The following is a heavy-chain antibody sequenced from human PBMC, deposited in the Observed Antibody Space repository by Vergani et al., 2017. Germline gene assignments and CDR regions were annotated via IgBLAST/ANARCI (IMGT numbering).Heavy chain of an antibody. D-gene: IGHD2-21*01. Sequence: QVRLQESGPGLVRPSETLSLTCTVSGGSLTPYYWSWIRQSPGKGLEWIGNIYYNGRTKYNPSLKSRATISADTSKDQFSLRLTSMTAADTALYYCVRETRRYFLASIDCGDSDSPPFVPAVWDLGTGVIVSS. V-gene: IGHV4-59*01. CDR1: GGSLTPYY. CDR3: VRETRRYFLASIDCGDSDSPPFVPAV. J-gene: IGHJ3*01. CDR2: IYYNGRT.